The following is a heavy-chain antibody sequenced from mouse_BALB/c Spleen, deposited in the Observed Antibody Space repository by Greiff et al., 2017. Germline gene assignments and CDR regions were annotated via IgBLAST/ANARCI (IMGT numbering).Heavy chain of an antibody. D-gene: IGHD2-1*01. CDR1: GYSFNSYW. V-gene: IGHV1-5*01. J-gene: IGHJ2*01. CDR3: TRDGNLDY. Sequence: VQLQQSGAELAKPGASVKMSCKASGYSFNSYWMHWVKQRPGQGLEWIGAIYPGNSDTSYNQKFKGKAKLTAVTSASTAYMELSSLTNEDSAVYYCTRDGNLDYWGQGTTLTVSS. CDR2: IYPGNSDT.